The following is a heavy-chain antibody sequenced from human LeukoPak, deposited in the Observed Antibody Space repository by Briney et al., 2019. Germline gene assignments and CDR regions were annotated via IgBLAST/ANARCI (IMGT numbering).Heavy chain of an antibody. CDR1: GYTFTSYG. Sequence: ASVKVSCKASGYTFTSYGISRVRQAPGQGLEWMGWISAYNGNTNYAQKLQGRVTMTTDTSTSTAYMELRSLRSDDTAVYYCASTYCSSTSCYDPYYYYYGMDVWGQGTTVTVSS. CDR2: ISAYNGNT. V-gene: IGHV1-18*01. CDR3: ASTYCSSTSCYDPYYYYYGMDV. D-gene: IGHD2-2*01. J-gene: IGHJ6*02.